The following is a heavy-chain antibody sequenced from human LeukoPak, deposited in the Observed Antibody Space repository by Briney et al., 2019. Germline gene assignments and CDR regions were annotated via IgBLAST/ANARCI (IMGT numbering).Heavy chain of an antibody. J-gene: IGHJ4*02. Sequence: RSETLSLTCAVYGGSFSGYYWSWIRQPPGKGLEWVGSIYYSGSTYYNPSLKSRVTISADTSKNQFSLKLSSVTAADTADYYCARHQSTYPFDYWGQGTLVTVSS. CDR3: ARHQSTYPFDY. V-gene: IGHV4-34*01. D-gene: IGHD2-2*01. CDR1: GGSFSGYY. CDR2: IYYSGST.